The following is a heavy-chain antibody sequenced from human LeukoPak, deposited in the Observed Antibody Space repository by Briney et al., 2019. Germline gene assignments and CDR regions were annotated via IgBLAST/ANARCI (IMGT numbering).Heavy chain of an antibody. Sequence: PSQTLSLNCTVTGGSISTYYWNWNRQPPGKGLELTGYIDYRGSTNYTPSLKSRVKIAVDPSKNQFALKLTSVTAADTAVYYCARQGFYGGHVDYWGQGTLVTVSS. V-gene: IGHV4-59*08. CDR1: GGSISTYY. CDR3: ARQGFYGGHVDY. CDR2: IDYRGST. D-gene: IGHD4-23*01. J-gene: IGHJ4*02.